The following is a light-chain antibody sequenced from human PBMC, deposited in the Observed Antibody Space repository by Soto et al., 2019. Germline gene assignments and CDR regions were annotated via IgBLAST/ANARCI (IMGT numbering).Light chain of an antibody. V-gene: IGKV3-20*01. CDR2: GAS. CDR1: QSVSSSY. Sequence: EIVLTQSPGTLSLSPGERATLSCRASQSVSSSYLAWYQQKPGQAPRLLIYGASSRATGIPDRFSGSESGTYLTLTISRLEPEDFAVYYWQQYGSSPWTFGKGTKVEIK. CDR3: QQYGSSPWT. J-gene: IGKJ1*01.